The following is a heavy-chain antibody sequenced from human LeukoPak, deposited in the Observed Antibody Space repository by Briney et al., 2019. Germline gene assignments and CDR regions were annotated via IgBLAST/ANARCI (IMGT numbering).Heavy chain of an antibody. CDR2: ITTSGGTT. J-gene: IGHJ5*02. D-gene: IGHD5-18*01. CDR3: ARDRRGYSYGYAFGP. CDR1: GFTFSDYY. V-gene: IGHV3-11*01. Sequence: GGSLRLSCAASGFTFSDYYMSWIRQAPGKGLEWVSYITTSGGTTYYADSVKGRFTISRDNAKNSLYLQMNSLRAEDTAVYYCARDRRGYSYGYAFGPWGQGTLVTVSS.